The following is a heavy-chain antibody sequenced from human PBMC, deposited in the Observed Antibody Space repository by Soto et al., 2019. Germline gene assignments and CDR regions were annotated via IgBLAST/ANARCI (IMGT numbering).Heavy chain of an antibody. CDR3: ARDRSPYRVPIFGVVTNYYYYGMDV. Sequence: GGSLRLSCAASGFTFSSYSMNWVRQAPGKGLEWVSYISSSSSTIYYADSVKGRFTISRDNAKNSLYLQMNSLRAEDTAVYYCARDRSPYRVPIFGVVTNYYYYGMDVWGQGTTVTVSS. V-gene: IGHV3-48*04. D-gene: IGHD3-3*01. CDR2: ISSSSSTI. CDR1: GFTFSSYS. J-gene: IGHJ6*02.